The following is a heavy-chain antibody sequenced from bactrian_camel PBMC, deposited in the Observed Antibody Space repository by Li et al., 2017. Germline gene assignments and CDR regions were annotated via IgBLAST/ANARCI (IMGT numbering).Heavy chain of an antibody. D-gene: IGHD5*01. V-gene: IGHV3S40*01. CDR2: IAMDGGKS. Sequence: VQLVESGGGLVQPGGSLRLSCAASGFAFSTHYMSWVRQAPGKGLEGIAAIAMDGGKSYYIDSVKGRFTISLDNAKSTTYLQMTSLKPEDTGMYYCAADRLVCLSTDTRAEWHYWGQGTQVTVS. J-gene: IGHJ4*01. CDR3: AADRLVCLSTDTRAEWHY. CDR1: GFAFSTHY.